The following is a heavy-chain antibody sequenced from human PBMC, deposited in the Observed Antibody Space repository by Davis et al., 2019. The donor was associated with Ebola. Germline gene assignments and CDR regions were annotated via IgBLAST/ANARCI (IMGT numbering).Heavy chain of an antibody. CDR3: ARAGLDSYGMDV. V-gene: IGHV5-51*01. CDR1: GYKFSDYW. D-gene: IGHD2-21*01. J-gene: IGHJ6*02. Sequence: GESLKISCEGSGYKFSDYWIGWVRQVPGEGLEWMGFIYPGDSDTVYNPSFQGQVTMSVDKSINTAYLQWRSLQASDTAIYYCARAGLDSYGMDVWGQGTTVIVSS. CDR2: IYPGDSDT.